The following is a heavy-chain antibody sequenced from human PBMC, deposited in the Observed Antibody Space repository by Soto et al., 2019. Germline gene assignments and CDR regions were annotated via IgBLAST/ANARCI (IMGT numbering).Heavy chain of an antibody. Sequence: EVQLVESGGGLVQPGGSLRLSCAASGFTFSSYSMKWVRQAPGKGLEWVSYISSSSSTIYYADSVKARFTISRDNAKNSRYLQMNSLRDEDTAVYYCATAPGSSGMDVWGQGTTVNVSS. CDR1: GFTFSSYS. CDR2: ISSSSSTI. D-gene: IGHD3-10*01. J-gene: IGHJ6*02. V-gene: IGHV3-48*02. CDR3: ATAPGSSGMDV.